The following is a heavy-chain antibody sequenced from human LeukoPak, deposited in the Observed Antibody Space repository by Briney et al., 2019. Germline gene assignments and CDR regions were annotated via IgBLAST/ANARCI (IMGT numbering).Heavy chain of an antibody. V-gene: IGHV4-38-2*01. Sequence: PSETLSLTCAVSGYSISSGYYWGWIRQPPGKGLEWIGSIYHSGSTYYNLSLKSRVTISVDTSKNQFSLKLSSVTAADTAVYYCAGSYSNYVSWFDPWGQGTLVTVSS. J-gene: IGHJ5*02. CDR1: GYSISSGYY. CDR3: AGSYSNYVSWFDP. CDR2: IYHSGST. D-gene: IGHD4-11*01.